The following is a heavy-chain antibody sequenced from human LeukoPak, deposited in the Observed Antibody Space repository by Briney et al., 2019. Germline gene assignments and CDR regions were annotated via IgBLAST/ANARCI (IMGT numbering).Heavy chain of an antibody. Sequence: GGSLRLSCAASGFTFGSYGMHWVRQAPGKGLEWVTFIRSDGSNKYYADSVKGRFTISRDNSKNTLYLRMNSLRAEDTAVYYCARETTVTTGFDYWGQGTLVTVSS. CDR3: ARETTVTTGFDY. CDR1: GFTFGSYG. D-gene: IGHD4-17*01. CDR2: IRSDGSNK. J-gene: IGHJ4*02. V-gene: IGHV3-30*02.